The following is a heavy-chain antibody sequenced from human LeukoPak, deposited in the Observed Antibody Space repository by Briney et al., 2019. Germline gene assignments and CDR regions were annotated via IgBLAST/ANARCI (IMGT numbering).Heavy chain of an antibody. V-gene: IGHV3-48*03. J-gene: IGHJ4*02. Sequence: GGSLRLSCAASGFTFSSYEMNWVRQAPGKGLEWVSYISSSGSTIYYADSVKGRFTISRDNAKNSLYLQMNSLRAEDTAVYYCARTLCGFRSYWGQGTLVTVSS. CDR2: ISSSGSTI. CDR1: GFTFSSYE. D-gene: IGHD2-21*01. CDR3: ARTLCGFRSY.